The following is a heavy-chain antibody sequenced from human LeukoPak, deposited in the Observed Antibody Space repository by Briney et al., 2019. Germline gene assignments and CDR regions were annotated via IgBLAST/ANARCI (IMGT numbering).Heavy chain of an antibody. D-gene: IGHD3/OR15-3a*01. V-gene: IGHV3-66*03. CDR2: IRGSGET. CDR3: ARDRAATQDWVEFDP. J-gene: IGHJ5*02. Sequence: GGSLRLSCAVSGFSVSYYYMNWVRQAPGKGREWVSRIRGSGETFYAASVKGRFTISRDDSKNTVYLQMNSLRVEDTAEYFCARDRAATQDWVEFDPWGQGTLVTVSS. CDR1: GFSVSYYY.